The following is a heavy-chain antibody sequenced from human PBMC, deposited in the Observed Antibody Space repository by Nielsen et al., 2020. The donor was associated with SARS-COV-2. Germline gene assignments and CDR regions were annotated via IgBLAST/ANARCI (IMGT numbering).Heavy chain of an antibody. V-gene: IGHV4-31*03. CDR3: ARESSGYDHYNYGMDV. CDR1: GGPISSGGYY. CDR2: IYFSGRT. J-gene: IGHJ6*02. D-gene: IGHD5-12*01. Sequence: SETLSLTCTVSGGPISSGGYYWSWIRHHPGKGLEWIGYIYFSGRTCYNPSLKSRVTISVDTPKNQFSLSLRSVTAADTAVYYCARESSGYDHYNYGMDVWGQGTTVTVAS.